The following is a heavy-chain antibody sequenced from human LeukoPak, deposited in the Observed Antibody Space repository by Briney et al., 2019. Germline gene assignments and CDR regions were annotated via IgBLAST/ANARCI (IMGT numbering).Heavy chain of an antibody. CDR2: ISSSGSTI. V-gene: IGHV3-11*01. D-gene: IGHD5-18*01. J-gene: IGHJ5*02. Sequence: PGGSLRLSCAASGFTFSDYYMSWIRQAPGKGLEWVSYISSSGSTIYYADSVKGRFTISRDNAKNSLYLQMNSLRAEDTAVYYCARDNGRYSRSWFDPWGQGTLVTVSS. CDR1: GFTFSDYY. CDR3: ARDNGRYSRSWFDP.